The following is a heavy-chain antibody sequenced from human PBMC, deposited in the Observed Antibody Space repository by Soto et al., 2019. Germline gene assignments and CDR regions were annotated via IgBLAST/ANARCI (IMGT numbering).Heavy chain of an antibody. J-gene: IGHJ6*02. CDR1: GFTFSSSS. CDR2: IVVGSGDT. V-gene: IGHV1-58*01. Sequence: QMQLVQSGPEVRKPGTSVKVSCKASGFTFSSSSVQWVRQARGQRLEWIGWIVVGSGDTNYSQKFQERVTITRDMSTTTAYMDLSSLRSEDTAVYYWAAERLFYGMGVWGQGPTVTVSS. CDR3: AAERLFYGMGV.